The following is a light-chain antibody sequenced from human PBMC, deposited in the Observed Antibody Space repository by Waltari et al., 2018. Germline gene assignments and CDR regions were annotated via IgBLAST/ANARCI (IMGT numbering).Light chain of an antibody. CDR2: KAS. V-gene: IGKV1-5*03. CDR3: QQYNSYSG. Sequence: DIQMTQSPSTLSASVGDRVPITCRASQSISSWFAWYQQKPGKAPKLLIYKASSLESGVPSRFSGSGSATEFTLTISSLQPDDFATYYCQQYNSYSGFGPGTKVDIK. J-gene: IGKJ3*01. CDR1: QSISSW.